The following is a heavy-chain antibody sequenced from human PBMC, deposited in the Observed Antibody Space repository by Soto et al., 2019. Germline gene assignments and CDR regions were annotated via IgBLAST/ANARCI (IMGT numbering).Heavy chain of an antibody. J-gene: IGHJ5*02. V-gene: IGHV1-18*01. D-gene: IGHD3-10*01. Sequence: QVQLVQSGGEVKKPGASVKVSCKASGYTFTNYGISWVRQAPGQGLEWMGWINVYNGNTKYAQKVQGRVTMTTDTPPSTAYRELRSMRSDDTAVYYCARGVGSGSYYNRYNWFDPWAQGTLVTVSS. CDR3: ARGVGSGSYYNRYNWFDP. CDR1: GYTFTNYG. CDR2: INVYNGNT.